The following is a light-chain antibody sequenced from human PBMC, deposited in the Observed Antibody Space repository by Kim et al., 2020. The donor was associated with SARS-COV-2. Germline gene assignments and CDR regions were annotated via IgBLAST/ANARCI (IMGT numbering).Light chain of an antibody. CDR1: QSVSSY. J-gene: IGKJ3*01. V-gene: IGKV3-11*01. CDR3: QQRSNWPCT. CDR2: DAS. Sequence: EIVFTQSPATLSLSPGERATLSCRASQSVSSYLAWYQQKPGQAPRLLIYDASNRATGIPARFSGSGSGTDFTLTISSLEPEDFAVYYCQQRSNWPCTFGPGTKADIK.